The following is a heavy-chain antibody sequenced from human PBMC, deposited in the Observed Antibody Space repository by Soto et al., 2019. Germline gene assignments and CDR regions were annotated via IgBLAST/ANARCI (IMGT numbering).Heavy chain of an antibody. V-gene: IGHV3-21*01. Sequence: EVQLVESGGGLVEPGGSLRLSCATSGFTFSTCSMNWVRQAPGKGLEWVSSISATVTYTFYADSLKGRFTISRDNARNSLFLQMNSLRVEDTALYYCTTEYNRRQDINNWGQGALVTVSS. CDR2: ISATVTYT. D-gene: IGHD6-6*01. CDR3: TTEYNRRQDINN. CDR1: GFTFSTCS. J-gene: IGHJ4*02.